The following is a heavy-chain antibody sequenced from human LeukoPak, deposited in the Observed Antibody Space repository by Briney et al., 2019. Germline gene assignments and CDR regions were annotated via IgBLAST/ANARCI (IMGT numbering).Heavy chain of an antibody. D-gene: IGHD6-19*01. V-gene: IGHV1-46*01. CDR1: GYTFTTNY. J-gene: IGHJ4*02. Sequence: SLKSSCKAFGYTFTTNYMHWWRQPPGQGLNGMGIINPSGGSTSYAQKFQGRVTMTRDTSTSTVYMELSSLRSEDTAVYYCARDRNSGWYYFDYWGQGTLVTVSS. CDR2: INPSGGST. CDR3: ARDRNSGWYYFDY.